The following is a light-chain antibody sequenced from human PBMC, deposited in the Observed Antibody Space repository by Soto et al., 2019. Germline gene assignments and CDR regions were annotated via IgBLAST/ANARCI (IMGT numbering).Light chain of an antibody. CDR3: SSYTTRSTVV. Sequence: QSALTQPASVAGSPGQSITISCTGTSSDVGGYNYVSWYQHHPGKAPKLMIYDVTNRPSGISNRFSGSKSGNTASLTISGLQAEDEADYYCSSYTTRSTVVFGGGTKLTV. CDR2: DVT. J-gene: IGLJ2*01. V-gene: IGLV2-14*03. CDR1: SSDVGGYNY.